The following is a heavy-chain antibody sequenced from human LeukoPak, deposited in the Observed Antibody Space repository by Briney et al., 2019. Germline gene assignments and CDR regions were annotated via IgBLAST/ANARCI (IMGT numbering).Heavy chain of an antibody. D-gene: IGHD4-17*01. CDR2: ISGSAGST. V-gene: IGHV3-23*01. CDR1: GFTFSSYA. Sequence: PGGSLRLSCAASGFTFSSYAMSWVRQAPGKGLEWVSAISGSAGSTYYADAVKGRFTISRDNSKNTLYLQMNSLRAEDSAVYYCAKEGNGHYYFDYWGQGTLVTVSS. J-gene: IGHJ4*02. CDR3: AKEGNGHYYFDY.